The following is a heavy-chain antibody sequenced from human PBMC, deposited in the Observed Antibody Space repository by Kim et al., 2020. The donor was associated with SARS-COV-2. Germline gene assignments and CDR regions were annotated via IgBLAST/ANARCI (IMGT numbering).Heavy chain of an antibody. CDR1: GGSISSGGYY. J-gene: IGHJ6*02. Sequence: SETLSLTCTVSGGSISSGGYYWSWIRQHPGKGLEWIGYIYYSGSTYYNPSLKSRVTISVDTSKNQFSLKLSSVTAADTAVYYCARSINSSSWLRYYYYYGMDVWGQGTTVTVSS. CDR3: ARSINSSSWLRYYYYYGMDV. CDR2: IYYSGST. D-gene: IGHD6-13*01. V-gene: IGHV4-31*03.